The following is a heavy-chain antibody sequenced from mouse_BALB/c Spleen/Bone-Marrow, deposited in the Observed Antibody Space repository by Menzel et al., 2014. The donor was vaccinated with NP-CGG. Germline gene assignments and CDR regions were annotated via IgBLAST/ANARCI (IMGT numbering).Heavy chain of an antibody. CDR3: VRDEDYDEGYAMDY. V-gene: IGHV1-54*01. D-gene: IGHD2-4*01. CDR2: INPGGGGP. CDR1: GFTFTNYL. Sequence: QVQLQQSGGELVRPGTSVKVSCKASGFTFTNYLIEWVKQRPGQGLEWIGVINPGGGGPNYNEKVMCKATLTADKSSSSAYMQLSSLTAGYSAVYFCVRDEDYDEGYAMDYWGQRTSVTVSS. J-gene: IGHJ4*01.